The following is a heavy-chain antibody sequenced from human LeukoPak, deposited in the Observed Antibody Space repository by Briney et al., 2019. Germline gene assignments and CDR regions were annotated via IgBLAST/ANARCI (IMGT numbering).Heavy chain of an antibody. D-gene: IGHD3-22*01. CDR1: GGSISSGGYS. V-gene: IGHV4-30-2*01. CDR2: IYHSGST. Sequence: PSQTLSLTCAVSGGSISSGGYSWSWIRQPPGKGLEWIGYIYHSGSTYYNPSLKSRVTISVDRSKNQFSLKLSSVTAADTAVYYCARGGDSSGYYYDAFDIWGQGTMVTVSS. J-gene: IGHJ3*02. CDR3: ARGGDSSGYYYDAFDI.